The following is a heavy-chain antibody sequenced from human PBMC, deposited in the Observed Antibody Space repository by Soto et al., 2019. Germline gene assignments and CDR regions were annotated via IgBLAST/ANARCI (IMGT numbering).Heavy chain of an antibody. CDR3: ARDLRVIGYYYDSSGSRVFDY. J-gene: IGHJ4*02. V-gene: IGHV1-69*06. D-gene: IGHD3-22*01. CDR1: GGTFSSYA. Sequence: SVKVSCKASGGTFSSYAISWVRQAPGQGLEWMGGIIPIFGTANYAQKFQGRVTITADKSTSTAYMELSSLRSEDTAVYYCARDLRVIGYYYDSSGSRVFDYWGQGTLVTVSS. CDR2: IIPIFGTA.